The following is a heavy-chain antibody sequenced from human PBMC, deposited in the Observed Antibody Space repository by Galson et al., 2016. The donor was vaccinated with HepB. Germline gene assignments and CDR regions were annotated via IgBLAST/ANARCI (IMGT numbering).Heavy chain of an antibody. CDR3: AKGWVGWVVQDHFDH. CDR1: GFTFNKYG. D-gene: IGHD2-2*01. J-gene: IGHJ4*02. CDR2: ISYDERNE. Sequence: LRLSCAASGFTFNKYGMHWVRQAPDKGLEWVAVISYDERNEYYGDSVKGRFTISRDNSKNTVYLQINSLRPEDTAVYYCAKGWVGWVVQDHFDHWCQGTLVTVSP. V-gene: IGHV3-30*18.